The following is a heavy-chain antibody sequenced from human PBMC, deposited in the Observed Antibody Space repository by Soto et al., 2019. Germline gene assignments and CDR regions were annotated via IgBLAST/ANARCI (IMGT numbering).Heavy chain of an antibody. CDR2: IIPVLGTT. D-gene: IGHD2-21*02. CDR1: GDTFSSYT. V-gene: IGHV1-69*08. J-gene: IGHJ6*02. Sequence: QVQLVRSGAEVKKPGSSVKVSCRASGDTFSSYTVNWVRQAPGRGLEWLGRIIPVLGTTDYAQKFKGRVTITADKSTNIVYMELSSLRSEDRAVYYCARRTYCGYDCYHKHYYGMDVWGQGTTVTVAS. CDR3: ARRTYCGYDCYHKHYYGMDV.